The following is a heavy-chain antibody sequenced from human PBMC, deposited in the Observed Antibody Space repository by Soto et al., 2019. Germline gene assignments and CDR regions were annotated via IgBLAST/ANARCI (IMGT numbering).Heavy chain of an antibody. J-gene: IGHJ6*03. CDR3: ARRSTGNYYYYYMDV. CDR2: IYYSGST. V-gene: IGHV4-59*01. Sequence: SETLSLTCTVSGGSISSYYWSWIRQPPGKGLEWIGYIYYSGSTNYNPSLKSRVTISVDTSKNQFSLKLSSVTAADTAVYYCARRSTGNYYYYYMDVWGKGTMVPVS. CDR1: GGSISSYY. D-gene: IGHD3-10*01.